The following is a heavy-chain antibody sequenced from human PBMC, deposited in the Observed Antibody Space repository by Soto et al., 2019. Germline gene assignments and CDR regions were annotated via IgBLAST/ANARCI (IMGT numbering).Heavy chain of an antibody. Sequence: QLQLQESGPGLVKPSETLSLTCTVSGGSISSSSYYWGWIRQPPGKGLEWIGSIYYSGSTYYNPSLKSRVTISVDTSKNQFSLKLSSVTAADTAVYYCASRGTIFGVVIIEFDYWGQGTLVTVSS. CDR3: ASRGTIFGVVIIEFDY. J-gene: IGHJ4*02. CDR2: IYYSGST. CDR1: GGSISSSSYY. V-gene: IGHV4-39*01. D-gene: IGHD3-3*01.